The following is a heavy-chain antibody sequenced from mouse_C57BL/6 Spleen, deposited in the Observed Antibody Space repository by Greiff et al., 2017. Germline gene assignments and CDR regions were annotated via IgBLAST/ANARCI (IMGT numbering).Heavy chain of an antibody. J-gene: IGHJ1*03. D-gene: IGHD1-1*01. Sequence: VQLQQSGAELARPGASVKLSCKASGYTFTSYGISWVKQRTGQGLEWIGEIYPRSGNTYYNEKFKGKATLTADKSSSTAYMELRSLTSEDSAVYFCARRDYYGSTSYWYFDVWGTGTTVTVSS. V-gene: IGHV1-81*01. CDR1: GYTFTSYG. CDR3: ARRDYYGSTSYWYFDV. CDR2: IYPRSGNT.